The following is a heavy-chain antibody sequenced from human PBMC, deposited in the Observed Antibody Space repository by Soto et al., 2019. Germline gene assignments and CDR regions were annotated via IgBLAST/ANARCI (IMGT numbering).Heavy chain of an antibody. CDR3: ARKITMVRGVNDDGVSYGMDV. CDR2: IIPIFGTA. J-gene: IGHJ6*02. CDR1: GGTFSSYA. V-gene: IGHV1-69*13. D-gene: IGHD3-10*01. Sequence: ASVKVSCKASGGTFSSYAISWVRQAPGQGLEWMGGIIPIFGTANYAQKFQGRVTITADESTSTAYMELSSLRSEDTAVYYCARKITMVRGVNDDGVSYGMDVWGQGTTVTVSS.